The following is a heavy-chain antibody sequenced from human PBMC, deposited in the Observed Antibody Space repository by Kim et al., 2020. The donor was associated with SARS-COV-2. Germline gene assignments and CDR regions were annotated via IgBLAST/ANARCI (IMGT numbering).Heavy chain of an antibody. CDR3: ARSYGDYVSPFDY. D-gene: IGHD4-17*01. J-gene: IGHJ4*02. Sequence: AQKHQGRGTMTPDTSTSTAYMELRSLRSDDTAVYYCARSYGDYVSPFDYWGQGTLVTVSS. V-gene: IGHV1-18*01.